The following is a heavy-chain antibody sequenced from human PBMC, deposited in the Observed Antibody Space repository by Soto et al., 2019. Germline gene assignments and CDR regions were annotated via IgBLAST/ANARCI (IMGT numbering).Heavy chain of an antibody. CDR1: GFTFSSYT. V-gene: IGHV3-23*01. J-gene: IGHJ4*02. Sequence: GGSLRLSCAASGFTFSSYTMSWVRQAPGKGLEWVSTISGSGSSTYSADSVKGRFTISRDNSKNTLYLQMNSLRAEDTAIYYCAKSEPYGSGSYYFDYWGQGTLVTVSS. D-gene: IGHD1-26*01. CDR2: ISGSGSST. CDR3: AKSEPYGSGSYYFDY.